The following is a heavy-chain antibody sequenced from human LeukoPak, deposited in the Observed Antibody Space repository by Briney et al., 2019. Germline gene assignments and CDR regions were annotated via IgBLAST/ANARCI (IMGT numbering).Heavy chain of an antibody. CDR2: ISGSGGST. J-gene: IGHJ5*02. CDR1: GFTFSSYA. D-gene: IGHD3-3*01. Sequence: GGSLRLSCAASGFTFSSYAMSWVRQAPGKELEWVSAISGSGGSTYYADSVKGRFTISRDNSKNTLYLQMNSLRAEDTAVYYCAKESGGTDYDFWRDLNWFDPWGQGTLVTVS. V-gene: IGHV3-23*01. CDR3: AKESGGTDYDFWRDLNWFDP.